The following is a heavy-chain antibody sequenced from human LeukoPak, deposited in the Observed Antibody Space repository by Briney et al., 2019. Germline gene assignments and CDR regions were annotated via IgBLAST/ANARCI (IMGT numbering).Heavy chain of an antibody. CDR1: GGSISSYY. D-gene: IGHD3-10*01. CDR3: ARGVYYYGSGSYAFDI. CDR2: IYYSGSA. V-gene: IGHV4-59*08. J-gene: IGHJ3*02. Sequence: SETLPLTCTVSGGSISSYYWSWIRQPPGKGLEWIGYIYYSGSANYNPSLKSRVTISVDTSKNQFSLKLSSVTAADTAVYYCARGVYYYGSGSYAFDIWGQGTMVTVSS.